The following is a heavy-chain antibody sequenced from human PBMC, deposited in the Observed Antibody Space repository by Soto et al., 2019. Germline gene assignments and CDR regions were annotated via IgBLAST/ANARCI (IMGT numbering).Heavy chain of an antibody. Sequence: TSESLSLACTVSGGCISSGDYYWTWIRQPPGKGLEWIGNIHYSGSTYYNPSLRSRVTISEDTSKNQFSLKLSSVTAADTAVYCCARLNGSYYGSAFDIWGQGPMVTVSS. J-gene: IGHJ3*02. CDR2: IHYSGST. CDR3: ARLNGSYYGSAFDI. D-gene: IGHD1-26*01. CDR1: GGCISSGDYY. V-gene: IGHV4-30-4*01.